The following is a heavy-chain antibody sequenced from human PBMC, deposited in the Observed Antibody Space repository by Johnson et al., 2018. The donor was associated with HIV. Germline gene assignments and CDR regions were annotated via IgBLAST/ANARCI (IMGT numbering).Heavy chain of an antibody. D-gene: IGHD5-12*01. V-gene: IGHV3-30*03. Sequence: VQVVESGGGVVQPGRSLRLSCAASGFTFSSYGMHWVRQAPGTGLEWVAVISYDGSNKYYAESVTGRFTISRDNSKNTLYLQMNSLRAEDTAVYYCARLSGYEPDNDAFDIWGQGTMVTVS. J-gene: IGHJ3*02. CDR1: GFTFSSYG. CDR2: ISYDGSNK. CDR3: ARLSGYEPDNDAFDI.